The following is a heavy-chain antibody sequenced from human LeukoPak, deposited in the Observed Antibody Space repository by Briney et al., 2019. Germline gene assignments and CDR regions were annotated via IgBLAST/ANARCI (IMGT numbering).Heavy chain of an antibody. V-gene: IGHV3-23*01. D-gene: IGHD3-9*01. J-gene: IGHJ5*02. CDR3: ARPGLRYFDWLFQNWFDP. Sequence: GGSLRLSCAASGFTFSSYAMSWVRQAPVKGLEWVSAISGSGGSTYYADSVKGRFTISRDNSKNTLYLQMNSLRAEDTAVYYCARPGLRYFDWLFQNWFDPWGQGTLVTVSS. CDR2: ISGSGGST. CDR1: GFTFSSYA.